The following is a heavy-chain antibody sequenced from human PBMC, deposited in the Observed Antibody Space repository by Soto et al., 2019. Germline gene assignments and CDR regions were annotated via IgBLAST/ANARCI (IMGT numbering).Heavy chain of an antibody. Sequence: SETLSLTCSVSGGSLSSGNYYWSWIRQPPGQGPEWIGYIDYSGNTSHNPSLKSRLTILVDTPKKQFSLKLTSVTPADTAVYYCARYCSSTSCLNFDYWGQGILVTVSS. CDR3: ARYCSSTSCLNFDY. D-gene: IGHD2-2*01. V-gene: IGHV4-30-4*01. CDR2: IDYSGNT. J-gene: IGHJ4*02. CDR1: GGSLSSGNYY.